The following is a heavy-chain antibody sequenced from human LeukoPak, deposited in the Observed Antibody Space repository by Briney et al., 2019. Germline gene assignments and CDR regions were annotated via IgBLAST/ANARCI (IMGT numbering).Heavy chain of an antibody. V-gene: IGHV4-34*01. Sequence: PSETLSLTCAVYGGSFSGYYWSWIRQPPGKGLEWIGEINHSGSTNYNPSLKSRVTISVDTSKNQFSLELRSVTAADTAVYYCARVTVTTRGYYYYYYMDVWGKGTTVTISS. D-gene: IGHD4-17*01. J-gene: IGHJ6*03. CDR1: GGSFSGYY. CDR2: INHSGST. CDR3: ARVTVTTRGYYYYYYMDV.